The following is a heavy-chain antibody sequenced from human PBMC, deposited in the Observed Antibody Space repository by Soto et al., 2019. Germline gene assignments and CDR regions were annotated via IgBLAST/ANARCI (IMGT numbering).Heavy chain of an antibody. CDR1: GGTFSNSA. CDR2: IMPIFRTA. V-gene: IGHV1-69*12. Sequence: QVQLVQSGAEVKKPGSSVKVSCKASGGTFSNSAISWVRQAPGQGLEWMGGIMPIFRTADYAQSFQGRVNSAADACTRTGYTGLSSLRSADTAVYYCEADKDGLQLGGKYYYIRDDWVQGTMVTVSS. CDR3: EADKDGLQLGGKYYYIRDD. J-gene: IGHJ6*02. D-gene: IGHD5-12*01.